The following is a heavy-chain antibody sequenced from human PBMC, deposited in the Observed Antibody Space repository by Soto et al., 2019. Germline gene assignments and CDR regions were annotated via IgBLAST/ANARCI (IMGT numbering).Heavy chain of an antibody. CDR1: GFTFSSYA. CDR2: ISGSGGST. V-gene: IGHV3-23*01. CDR3: AKFGLYDYVWGSYRSNYYYYYGMDV. Sequence: GGSLRLSCAASGFTFSSYAMSWVRQAPGKGLEWVSAISGSGGSTYYADSVKGRFTISRDNSKNTLYLQMNSLGAEDTAVYYCAKFGLYDYVWGSYRSNYYYYYGMDVWGQGTTVTVSS. J-gene: IGHJ6*02. D-gene: IGHD3-16*02.